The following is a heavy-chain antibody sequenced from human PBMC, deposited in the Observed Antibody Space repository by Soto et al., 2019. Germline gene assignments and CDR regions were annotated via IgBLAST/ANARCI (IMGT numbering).Heavy chain of an antibody. D-gene: IGHD2-15*01. CDR3: ARGPIVVVVAATGYGMDV. Sequence: SETLSLTCAVYGGSFSGYYWSWIRQPPGKGLEWIGEINHSGSTNYNPSLKSRVTISVGTSKNQFSLKLSSVTAADTAVYYCARGPIVVVVAATGYGMDVWGQGTTVTVSS. J-gene: IGHJ6*02. CDR2: INHSGST. CDR1: GGSFSGYY. V-gene: IGHV4-34*01.